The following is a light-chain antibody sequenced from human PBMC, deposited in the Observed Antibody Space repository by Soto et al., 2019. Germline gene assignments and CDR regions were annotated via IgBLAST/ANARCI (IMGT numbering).Light chain of an antibody. CDR2: EDN. Sequence: NFMLTQPHSVSASPGKTVTISCTRSSGSIASNYVQWYQQRPGSSPTTVIYEDNQRPSGVPDRFSGSIDRSSNSASLTISGLKTEDEADYYCQSYDSSNWVFGGGTKLTVL. CDR1: SGSIASNY. V-gene: IGLV6-57*01. J-gene: IGLJ3*02. CDR3: QSYDSSNWV.